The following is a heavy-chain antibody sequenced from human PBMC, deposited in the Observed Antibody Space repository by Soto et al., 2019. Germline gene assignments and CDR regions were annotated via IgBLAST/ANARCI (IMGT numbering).Heavy chain of an antibody. D-gene: IGHD3-10*01. J-gene: IGHJ4*02. CDR2: ISPDGSRT. Sequence: EVQLVESGGGLVQPGGSLRLSCAASGFTFSNSWMHWVRQAPGTGLVWVSYISPDGSRTKYADSVKGGFTISRDNANNMVYVEMNSLRADDTAVYFCARDLTRNVADSWGQGTPVIVSS. CDR3: ARDLTRNVADS. CDR1: GFTFSNSW. V-gene: IGHV3-74*01.